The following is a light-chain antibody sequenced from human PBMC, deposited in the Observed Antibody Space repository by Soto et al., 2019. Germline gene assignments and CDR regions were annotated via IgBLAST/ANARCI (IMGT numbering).Light chain of an antibody. Sequence: QSVLTQPPSVSGAPGQRVTISCTGSSSNIGAGYEVHWYQQLPGTAPKLLIYGNSNRPSGVPDRFSGSKSGTSASLAITGLQAEDEADYYRQSYDSSLSALYVFGTGTKVTVL. V-gene: IGLV1-40*01. CDR3: QSYDSSLSALYV. CDR1: SSNIGAGYE. CDR2: GNS. J-gene: IGLJ1*01.